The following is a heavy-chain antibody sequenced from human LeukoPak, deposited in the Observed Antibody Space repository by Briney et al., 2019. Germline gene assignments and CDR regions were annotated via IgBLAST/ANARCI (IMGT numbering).Heavy chain of an antibody. V-gene: IGHV3-23*01. CDR2: INTGDIT. CDR3: VKGGFTYYDD. J-gene: IGHJ4*02. D-gene: IGHD3-22*01. CDR1: GFTFDYSA. Sequence: PGGSLRLSCAASGFTFDYSAVTWVRQAPEKGLEWVSTINTGDITFYANSVKGRFTISRDNSKNALFLQMNSLRAEDTAIYYCVKGGFTYYDDWGQGTLVTVS.